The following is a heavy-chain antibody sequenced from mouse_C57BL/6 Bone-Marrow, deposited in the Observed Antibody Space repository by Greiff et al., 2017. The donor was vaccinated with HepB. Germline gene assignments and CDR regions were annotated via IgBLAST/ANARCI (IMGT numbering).Heavy chain of an antibody. CDR2: IRNKANGYKT. CDR1: GFTFTDYY. J-gene: IGHJ1*03. Sequence: DVMLVESGGGLVQPGGSLSLSCAASGFTFTDYYMSWVRQPPGKALEWLGFIRNKANGYKTEYSASVKGRFTISRDTAQSILYLQMNALRAEDSATYYCASSTMITTKYFDVWGTGTTVTVSS. CDR3: ASSTMITTKYFDV. D-gene: IGHD2-4*01. V-gene: IGHV7-3*01.